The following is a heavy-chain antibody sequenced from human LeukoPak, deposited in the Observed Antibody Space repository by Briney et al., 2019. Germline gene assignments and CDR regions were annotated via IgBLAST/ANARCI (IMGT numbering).Heavy chain of an antibody. D-gene: IGHD3-3*01. CDR1: GFTFSSYW. V-gene: IGHV3-23*01. Sequence: QPGGSLRLSCAASGFTFSSYWMSWVRQAPGKGLDWVSVVGGSGGNIYYADSVKGRFTISRDNSKNTVYLQMNSLRAEDTAVYYCAKNFFHFDSWGQGTLVTVSS. CDR2: VGGSGGNI. CDR3: AKNFFHFDS. J-gene: IGHJ4*02.